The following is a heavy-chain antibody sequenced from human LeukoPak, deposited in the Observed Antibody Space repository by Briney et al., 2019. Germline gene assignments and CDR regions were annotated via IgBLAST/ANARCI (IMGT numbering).Heavy chain of an antibody. CDR1: GYIFTTYW. CDR3: ARHADLSSPFDY. D-gene: IGHD2-2*01. Sequence: GDSLKISCQVSGYIFTTYWIAWVRHMPGKGLGWMGIIYPGDSDIRYNPSFMGQVIISAHKSINTAYLQWSTLEASDTAIYFCARHADLSSPFDYWGQGTLVTVSS. V-gene: IGHV5-51*01. J-gene: IGHJ4*02. CDR2: IYPGDSDI.